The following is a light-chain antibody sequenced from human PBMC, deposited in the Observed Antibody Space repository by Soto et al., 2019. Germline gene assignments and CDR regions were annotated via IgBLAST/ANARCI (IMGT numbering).Light chain of an antibody. V-gene: IGKV1-33*01. J-gene: IGKJ3*01. Sequence: DIQMTQSPSSLSASVGDRVTITCQASHDITSYLNWYQHKPGKAPKLLIYDASILEAGVPSRFSGSGSGTHFTFPISRLQPEDVATYYCQKGDYLPIFGPGTTVDFK. CDR1: HDITSY. CDR2: DAS. CDR3: QKGDYLPI.